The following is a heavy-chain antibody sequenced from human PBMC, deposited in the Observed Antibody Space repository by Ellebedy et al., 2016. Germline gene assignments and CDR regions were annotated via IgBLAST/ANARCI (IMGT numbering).Heavy chain of an antibody. D-gene: IGHD2/OR15-2a*01. CDR1: GYMFTSYA. CDR3: ARAPYCNTASCYAEY. J-gene: IGHJ4*02. CDR2: INTNTGNP. V-gene: IGHV7-4-1*02. Sequence: ASVKVSCKASGYMFTSYAMRWVRQAPGQGLEWMGWINTNTGNPTYAQGFTGRFVFSLDTSVSTAYLQITGLQADDTAAYYCARAPYCNTASCYAEYWGQGTLVTVSS.